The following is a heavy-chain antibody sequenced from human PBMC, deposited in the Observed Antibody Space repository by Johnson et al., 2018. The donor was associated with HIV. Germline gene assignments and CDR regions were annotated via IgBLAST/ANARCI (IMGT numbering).Heavy chain of an antibody. V-gene: IGHV3-20*04. CDR2: INWNGGST. CDR3: ARPSSGWYFDAFDI. J-gene: IGHJ3*02. CDR1: GFTFDNYA. D-gene: IGHD6-19*01. Sequence: VQLVESGGGVVRPGGSLRLSCAASGFTFDNYAMSWVRHAPGKGLAWVSGINWNGGSTGYADSVKGRFTISRDNSKNTLYLQMNSLRAEDTAVYYCARPSSGWYFDAFDIWGQGTMVTVSS.